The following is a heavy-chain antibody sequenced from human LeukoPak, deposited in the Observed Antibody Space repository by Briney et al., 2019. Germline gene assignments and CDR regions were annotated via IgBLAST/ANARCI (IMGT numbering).Heavy chain of an antibody. CDR3: TRRYCSGGSCYQGFNYYYYYYMDV. J-gene: IGHJ6*03. CDR1: GFTFSNAW. V-gene: IGHV3-15*01. CDR2: IKSKTDGGTT. D-gene: IGHD2-15*01. Sequence: GSLRLSCAASGFTFSNAWMSWVRQAPGKGLEWVGRIKSKTDGGTTDYAAPVKGRFTISRDDSKNTLYLQMNSLKTEDTAVYYCTRRYCSGGSCYQGFNYYYYYYMDVWGKGTTVPVTS.